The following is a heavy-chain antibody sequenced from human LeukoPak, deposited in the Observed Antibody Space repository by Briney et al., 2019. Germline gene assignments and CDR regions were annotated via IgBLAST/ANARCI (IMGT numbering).Heavy chain of an antibody. J-gene: IGHJ4*02. CDR2: RKPDGSEK. D-gene: IGHD5-18*01. V-gene: IGHV3-7*01. Sequence: PGGSLRLSCEASGFNLGSSWMAWGRQGPGKGLEWVANRKPDGSEKHYVDSVKGRFTIHRDNAKNSLYLQMNSLRAEDTAVYYCARDPNSGYSYSDYWGQGTLATVSS. CDR3: ARDPNSGYSYSDY. CDR1: GFNLGSSW.